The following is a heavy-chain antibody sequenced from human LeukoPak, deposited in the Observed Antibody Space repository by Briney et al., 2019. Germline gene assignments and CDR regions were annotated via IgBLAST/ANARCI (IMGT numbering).Heavy chain of an antibody. CDR1: GYTFTSYG. Sequence: ASVKVSCKASGYTFTSYGISWVRQAPGQGLEWMGWISAYNGNTNYAQKLQGRVTMTTDTSTSTAYMELRSLRSDDTAVYYCARDHPSPTEYYYDGSGYYPFDYWGQGTLVTVSS. D-gene: IGHD3-22*01. V-gene: IGHV1-18*01. CDR3: ARDHPSPTEYYYDGSGYYPFDY. CDR2: ISAYNGNT. J-gene: IGHJ4*02.